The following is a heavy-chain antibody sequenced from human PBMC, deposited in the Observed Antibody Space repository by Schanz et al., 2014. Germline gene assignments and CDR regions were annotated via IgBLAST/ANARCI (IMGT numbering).Heavy chain of an antibody. CDR1: CGPLNIFP. CDR3: ASSYCSSTSCYTRYYYMAV. CDR2: IIPIHDIV. V-gene: IGHV1-69*02. D-gene: IGHD2-2*02. J-gene: IGHJ6*03. Sequence: QVQLVQSGAQVKKPGSSMEVSGKAACGPLNIFPLNLLRHSPGQAVEWMQRIIPIHDIVNYAQRFQDRVRIIADKSASTAYMELSSLRSDATAVYYCASSYCSSTSCYTRYYYMAVWGKGTTVTVSS.